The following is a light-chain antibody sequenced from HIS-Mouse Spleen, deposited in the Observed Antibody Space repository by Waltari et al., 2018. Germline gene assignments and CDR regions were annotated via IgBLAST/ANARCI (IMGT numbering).Light chain of an antibody. V-gene: IGLV3-10*01. Sequence: SYELTQLPSVSVSPGQTASITCSADALPTQYAYWYQQKSGQAPVLVIYEDSKRPSGIPERFSGSGSCTMATLTISGAQVEDEADYYFYSTDSSGNHRVFGGGTKLTVL. CDR1: ALPTQY. J-gene: IGLJ2*01. CDR2: EDS. CDR3: YSTDSSGNHRV.